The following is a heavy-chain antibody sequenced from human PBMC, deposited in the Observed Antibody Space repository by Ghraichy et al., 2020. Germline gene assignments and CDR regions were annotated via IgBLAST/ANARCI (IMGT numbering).Heavy chain of an antibody. D-gene: IGHD4-17*01. CDR3: ARGAVPTLWYFDL. Sequence: GGSLRLSCAATGFTLSSYEINWVRRAPGKGLEWVSYISSSGSTIYYADSLKGRFTVSRDNTKNAVYLQVNSLRAEDTAVYYCARGAVPTLWYFDLWGRGTRVTVSS. CDR2: ISSSGSTI. CDR1: GFTLSSYE. J-gene: IGHJ2*01. V-gene: IGHV3-48*03.